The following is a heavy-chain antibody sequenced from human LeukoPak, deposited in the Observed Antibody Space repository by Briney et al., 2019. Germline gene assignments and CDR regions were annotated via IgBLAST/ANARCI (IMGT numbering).Heavy chain of an antibody. CDR2: ISSSGSTI. Sequence: AGGSLRLSCAASGFTFSSSVMHWVRQAPGKGLEWVSYISSSGSTIYYADSVKGRFTISRDNAKNSLYLQMNSLRAEDTAVYYCAREAPIAAAPGYYYGMDVWGQGTTVTVSS. D-gene: IGHD6-13*01. V-gene: IGHV3-48*04. J-gene: IGHJ6*02. CDR1: GFTFSSSV. CDR3: AREAPIAAAPGYYYGMDV.